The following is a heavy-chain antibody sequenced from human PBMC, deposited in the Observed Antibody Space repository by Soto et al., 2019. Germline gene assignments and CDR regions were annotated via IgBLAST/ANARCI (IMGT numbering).Heavy chain of an antibody. CDR2: INPNSGGT. V-gene: IGHV1-2*02. CDR3: AREGYYDSSGPASYGMDV. J-gene: IGHJ6*04. CDR1: GYTFTGYY. D-gene: IGHD3-22*01. Sequence: ASVKVSCKSSGYTFTGYYMHWVRQAPGQGLEWMGWINPNSGGTNYAQKFQGRVTMTRDTSISTAYMELSRLRSEDTAVYYCAREGYYDSSGPASYGMDVWGKGTTVTVSS.